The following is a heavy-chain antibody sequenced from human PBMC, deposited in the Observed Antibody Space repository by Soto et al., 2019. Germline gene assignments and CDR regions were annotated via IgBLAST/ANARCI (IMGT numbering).Heavy chain of an antibody. D-gene: IGHD1-26*01. Sequence: QVQLQESGPGLVKPSQTLSLTCTVSGGSISSGGYSWSWIRQHPGQGLEWIGSIYYSGSSYYNPSLKSRVTKSIDTSKNQLTLKLSSVTAADTAMHYCAREGGIVGATAADYWGQGTLVNVSS. V-gene: IGHV4-31*03. J-gene: IGHJ4*02. CDR3: AREGGIVGATAADY. CDR2: IYYSGSS. CDR1: GGSISSGGYS.